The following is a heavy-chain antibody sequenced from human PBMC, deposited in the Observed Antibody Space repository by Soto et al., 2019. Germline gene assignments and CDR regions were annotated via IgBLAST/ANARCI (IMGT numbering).Heavy chain of an antibody. D-gene: IGHD3-22*01. CDR2: IKQDGSEK. CDR3: ARDDSSGYQAYFDY. CDR1: GFAFSSYW. Sequence: PGGSLRLSCAASGFAFSSYWMSWVRQAPGKGLEWVANIKQDGSEKYYVDSVKGRFTISRDNAKNSLYLQMNSLRAEDTAVYYCARDDSSGYQAYFDYWGQGTLVTVSS. J-gene: IGHJ4*02. V-gene: IGHV3-7*01.